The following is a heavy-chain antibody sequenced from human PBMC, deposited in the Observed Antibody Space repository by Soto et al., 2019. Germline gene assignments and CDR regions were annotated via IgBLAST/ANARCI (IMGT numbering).Heavy chain of an antibody. Sequence: QITLKESGPTLVKPTQTLTLTCTFSGFSLSTSGVGVGWIRQPPGKALEWLALIYWADDKRYSPSLKSRLTITKDTSKNQVVLTMTNMDPVDTATYYCAHRGFTFRENDAFDIWGQGTMVTVSS. J-gene: IGHJ3*02. V-gene: IGHV2-5*02. CDR2: IYWADDK. CDR3: AHRGFTFRENDAFDI. D-gene: IGHD3-10*01. CDR1: GFSLSTSGVG.